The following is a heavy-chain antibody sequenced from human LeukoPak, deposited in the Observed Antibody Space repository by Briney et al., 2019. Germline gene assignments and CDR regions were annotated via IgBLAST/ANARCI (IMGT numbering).Heavy chain of an antibody. J-gene: IGHJ4*02. CDR2: INSDGSIT. Sequence: GGSLRLSCAASGFTFSSYWMHWVRQAPGKGLVWVSRINSDGSITSYADSVKGRFTISRDNANTTLYLQMNSLRAEDTAVYYCARAPYTTGRGYYFDYWGQGTLVTVSS. D-gene: IGHD2/OR15-2a*01. CDR1: GFTFSSYW. V-gene: IGHV3-74*01. CDR3: ARAPYTTGRGYYFDY.